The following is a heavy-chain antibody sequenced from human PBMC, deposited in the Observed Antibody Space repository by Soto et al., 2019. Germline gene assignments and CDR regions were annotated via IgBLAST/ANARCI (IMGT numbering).Heavy chain of an antibody. CDR2: INPSGGTT. J-gene: IGHJ6*02. V-gene: IGHV1-46*01. D-gene: IGHD3-9*01. Sequence: GSVKVSCKASGYTFTSYYMHWVRQAPGQGVEWMGIINPSGGTTSYAKKFQGRDTMTRDTSTSTVYIELSSLRSEDTAVYCCARDHYRYFAWLLPYYYDDGMDVWGQGITVTVAS. CDR1: GYTFTSYY. CDR3: ARDHYRYFAWLLPYYYDDGMDV.